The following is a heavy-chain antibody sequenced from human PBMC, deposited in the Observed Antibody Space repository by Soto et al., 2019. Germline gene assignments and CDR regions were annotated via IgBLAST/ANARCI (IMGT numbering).Heavy chain of an antibody. CDR2: IIPIFGTA. Sequence: QVQLVQSGAEVKKPGSSVKVSCKASGGTFSSYAISWVRQAPGQGLEWMGGIIPIFGTANYAQKFQGRVTITADKSTSTAYMELSSLRSEDTAVYYCAIPLAYCGGDCYSEALDIWGQGTMVTVSS. CDR3: AIPLAYCGGDCYSEALDI. J-gene: IGHJ3*02. D-gene: IGHD2-21*02. V-gene: IGHV1-69*06. CDR1: GGTFSSYA.